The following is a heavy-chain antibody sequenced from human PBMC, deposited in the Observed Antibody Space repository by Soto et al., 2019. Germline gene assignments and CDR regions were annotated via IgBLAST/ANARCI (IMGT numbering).Heavy chain of an antibody. CDR3: ARSYYDSSGSLLDWFDP. CDR2: IIPIFGTA. D-gene: IGHD3-22*01. Sequence: QVQLVQSGAEVKKPGSSVKVSCKASGGTFSSYAISWVRQAPGQGLEWMGGIIPIFGTANYAQKFRGRVTITADESTSTAYMELSSLRSEDTAVYYCARSYYDSSGSLLDWFDPWGQGTLVTVSS. J-gene: IGHJ5*02. V-gene: IGHV1-69*12. CDR1: GGTFSSYA.